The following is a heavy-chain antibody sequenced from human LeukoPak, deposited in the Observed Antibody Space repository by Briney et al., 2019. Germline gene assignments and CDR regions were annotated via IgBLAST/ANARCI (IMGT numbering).Heavy chain of an antibody. J-gene: IGHJ3*02. CDR3: ARDSGGSYYSAFDI. CDR1: GGSISSGDYY. V-gene: IGHV4-31*03. CDR2: IHYSGNT. Sequence: PSQTLSLTCTVSGGSISSGDYYWSRNPTTQGKDLDWIGYIHYSGNTCYNPSLKSRVTISVDTSKNQFSLKLSSVTAADTAVYSCARDSGGSYYSAFDIWGQGTMVTVSS. D-gene: IGHD1-26*01.